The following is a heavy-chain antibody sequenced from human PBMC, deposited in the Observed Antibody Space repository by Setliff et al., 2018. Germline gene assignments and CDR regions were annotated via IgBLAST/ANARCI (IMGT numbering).Heavy chain of an antibody. CDR3: ARAHYGSDAFDI. Sequence: SVKVSCKASGFTFSSSAMQWVRQARGQRLEWIGWIVVGNGNTNYAQKFQERVTITRDTSTNTAYMELSSLRSEDTAVYYCARAHYGSDAFDIWGQGTMVTVSS. D-gene: IGHD4-17*01. J-gene: IGHJ3*02. CDR1: GFTFSSSA. V-gene: IGHV1-58*02. CDR2: IVVGNGNT.